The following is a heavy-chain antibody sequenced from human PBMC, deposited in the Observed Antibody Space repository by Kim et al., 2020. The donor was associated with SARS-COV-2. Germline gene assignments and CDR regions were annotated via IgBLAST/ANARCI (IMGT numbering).Heavy chain of an antibody. D-gene: IGHD3-22*01. CDR3: ARASSLYSSGYYALDY. V-gene: IGHV4-59*01. J-gene: IGHJ4*02. Sequence: SLKSRVTISIDTSKNPFSLKLSSMTAADTAVYYCARASSLYSSGYYALDYWGQGTLVTVSS.